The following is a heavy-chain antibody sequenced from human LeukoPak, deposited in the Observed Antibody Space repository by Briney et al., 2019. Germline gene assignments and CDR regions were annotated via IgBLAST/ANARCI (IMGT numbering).Heavy chain of an antibody. V-gene: IGHV3-30*02. J-gene: IGHJ4*02. CDR1: GFTFSSYG. Sequence: GGSLRLSCAASGFTFSSYGMHWVRQAPGKGLEWVAFIRYDGSNKYYADSVKGRFTISRDNSKNTLYLQMNSLRAEDTAVYYCAKDLVGATATGIDYWGQGTLVTVSS. CDR2: IRYDGSNK. CDR3: AKDLVGATATGIDY. D-gene: IGHD1-26*01.